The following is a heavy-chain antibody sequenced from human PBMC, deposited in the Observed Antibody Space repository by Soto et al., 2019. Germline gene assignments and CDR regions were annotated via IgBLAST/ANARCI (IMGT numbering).Heavy chain of an antibody. CDR1: GFTFSSYS. J-gene: IGHJ5*02. Sequence: PGGSLRLSCAASGFTFSSYSMNWVRQAPGKGLEWVSSISSSSSYIYYADSVKGRFTISRDNAKNSLYLQMNSLRAEDTAVYYCARDANYDFWSGYYTGFWFDPWGQGTLVTVSS. CDR2: ISSSSSYI. V-gene: IGHV3-21*01. D-gene: IGHD3-3*01. CDR3: ARDANYDFWSGYYTGFWFDP.